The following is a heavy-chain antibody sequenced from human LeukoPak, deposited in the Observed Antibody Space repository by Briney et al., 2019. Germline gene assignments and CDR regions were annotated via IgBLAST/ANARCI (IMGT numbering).Heavy chain of an antibody. CDR3: AGSTVTTSNFDY. D-gene: IGHD4-17*01. J-gene: IGHJ4*02. CDR1: GGTFSSYA. CDR2: IIPIFGTA. Sequence: SVKVSCKASGGTFSSYAISWVRQAPGQGLEWMGGIIPIFGTANYAQKFQGRVTITADESTSTAYMELSSLRSEDTAVYYCAGSTVTTSNFDYWGQGTLVTVSS. V-gene: IGHV1-69*01.